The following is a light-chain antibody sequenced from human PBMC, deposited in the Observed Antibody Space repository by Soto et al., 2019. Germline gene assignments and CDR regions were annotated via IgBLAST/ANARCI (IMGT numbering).Light chain of an antibody. CDR1: ESVHRN. CDR2: YAS. J-gene: IGKJ3*01. CDR3: QHYSNWPPT. Sequence: EVVMTQSPATLSVSPGERVILSCRASESVHRNLAWYQRKPGQGPSLLIYYASTRATGVPDRFTGSGSGTEFTLTISSLQSEDFGVYHCQHYSNWPPTFGPGTKVEIK. V-gene: IGKV3-15*01.